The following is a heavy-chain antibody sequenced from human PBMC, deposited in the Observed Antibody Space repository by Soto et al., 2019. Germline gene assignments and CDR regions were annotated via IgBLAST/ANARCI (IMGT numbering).Heavy chain of an antibody. D-gene: IGHD3-9*01. Sequence: GGSLRLSCAASGFTFSNAWMNWVRQDPGKGLEWVGRIRSKTEGGTADYDEPVKGRFTISRDDSEYTLYLQMNSLRAEDTAVYYCARETTYDILTASYGNWFDPWGQGTLVTVSS. CDR2: IRSKTEGGTA. V-gene: IGHV3-15*07. CDR3: ARETTYDILTASYGNWFDP. J-gene: IGHJ5*02. CDR1: GFTFSNAW.